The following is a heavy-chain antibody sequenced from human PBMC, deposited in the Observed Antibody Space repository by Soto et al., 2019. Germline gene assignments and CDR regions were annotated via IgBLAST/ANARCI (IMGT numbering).Heavy chain of an antibody. Sequence: QLQLRESVPGLVKPSETLSLTCSVSGDSTTSDAYYWGWIRQPPGKGLEWLGSIYYSGYTYYNPSLKSRVTISVDRSRNQFSLNLRSVTAADTAVYYCVSGTSFYDVLTGYYVDRWFDPWGQGTLVTVSS. V-gene: IGHV4-39*01. J-gene: IGHJ5*02. CDR2: IYYSGYT. CDR1: GDSTTSDAYY. D-gene: IGHD3-9*01. CDR3: VSGTSFYDVLTGYYVDRWFDP.